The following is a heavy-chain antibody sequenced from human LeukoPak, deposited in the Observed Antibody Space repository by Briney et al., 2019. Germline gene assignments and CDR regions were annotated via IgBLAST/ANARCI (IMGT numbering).Heavy chain of an antibody. J-gene: IGHJ4*02. V-gene: IGHV3-23*01. Sequence: GGSLRLSCVASGFSFSDSVMSWVRQAPGKGLEWLSAISGDADVTYCAASVKGRFTISRDNSWNTVYLQMNSLRAEDTATYYCAKVGYCSNNCFRTHDYWGQGALVTVSS. D-gene: IGHD2-8*01. CDR2: ISGDADVT. CDR3: AKVGYCSNNCFRTHDY. CDR1: GFSFSDSV.